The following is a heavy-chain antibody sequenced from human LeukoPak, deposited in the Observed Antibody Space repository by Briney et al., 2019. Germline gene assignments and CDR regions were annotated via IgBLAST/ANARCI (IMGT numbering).Heavy chain of an antibody. CDR2: ISGSVGST. Sequence: PGGSLRLSCVVAGFTLSSYAMSWVRHAPGRGLEWVSSISGSVGSTYYADSVKGQFTIARDNTKTTLYLQMNSMRAEDTAVYYWAKLPSYYYGSGSFVDAFDIWGQGTMVTVSS. D-gene: IGHD3-10*01. V-gene: IGHV3-23*01. CDR1: GFTLSSYA. J-gene: IGHJ3*02. CDR3: AKLPSYYYGSGSFVDAFDI.